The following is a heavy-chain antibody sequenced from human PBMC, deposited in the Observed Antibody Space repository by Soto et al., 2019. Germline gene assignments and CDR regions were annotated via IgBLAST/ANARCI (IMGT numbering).Heavy chain of an antibody. J-gene: IGHJ3*02. CDR1: GYTLTSYH. V-gene: IGHV1-46*01. D-gene: IGHD2-2*01. CDR3: ARGGPAIKAFDI. CDR2: INPTSDYT. Sequence: GASVKVSCMATGYTLTSYHMQWVRQAPGQGLAWMGMINPTSDYTNYAQKFQGRVTLTTDTSTSTVYMELSSLRSEDTAMYYCARGGPAIKAFDIWGQGTMVTVSS.